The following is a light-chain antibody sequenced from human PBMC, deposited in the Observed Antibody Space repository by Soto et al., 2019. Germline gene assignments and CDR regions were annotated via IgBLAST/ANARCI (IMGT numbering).Light chain of an antibody. CDR3: QHLNTYSMT. CDR1: QGISTS. Sequence: DIQLTQSPSFLSASVGDRVTITCRASQGISTSLAWYQQKPGKAPNLLIYVASTLQSGVPSRFSGSGSGTEFTLTISSLQPEDFATYYCQHLNTYSMTFGQGTRLEMK. V-gene: IGKV1-9*01. CDR2: VAS. J-gene: IGKJ5*01.